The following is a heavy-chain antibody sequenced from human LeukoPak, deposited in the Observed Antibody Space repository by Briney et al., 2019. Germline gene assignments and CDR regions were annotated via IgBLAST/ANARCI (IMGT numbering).Heavy chain of an antibody. J-gene: IGHJ4*02. Sequence: AETLSLTCAVYGGSLSGYYWSWIRQPPGKGLEWIGEINHSGSTNYNPSLKSRVTISVDTSKNQFSLKLSSVTAADTAVYYCARVWGIRGYSGYDLVRGYFDYWGQGTLVTVSS. CDR3: ARVWGIRGYSGYDLVRGYFDY. CDR2: INHSGST. D-gene: IGHD5-12*01. CDR1: GGSLSGYY. V-gene: IGHV4-34*01.